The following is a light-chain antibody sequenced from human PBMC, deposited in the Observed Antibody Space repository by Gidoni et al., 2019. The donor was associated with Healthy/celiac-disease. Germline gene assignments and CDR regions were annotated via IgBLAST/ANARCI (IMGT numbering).Light chain of an antibody. V-gene: IGKV1-39*01. CDR2: AAS. CDR1: QFISSY. CDR3: KQSYSTPGT. Sequence: DIQMTQSPSSLSASVGDRVTITCRASQFISSYLNWYQQKPGKAPTLLIYAASSLQSGVASRFSGSGAGTDFTLTISSLQPEDFATYYCKQSYSTPGTFGQGTKVEIK. J-gene: IGKJ1*01.